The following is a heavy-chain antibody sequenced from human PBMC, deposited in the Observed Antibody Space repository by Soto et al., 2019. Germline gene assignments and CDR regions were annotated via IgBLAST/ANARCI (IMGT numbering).Heavy chain of an antibody. CDR2: ISNDGSDT. J-gene: IGHJ6*02. Sequence: QVQLVESGGGVVQPGGSLRLSCAASGFKFSSYGLHWVRQAPGKGLEWVAVISNDGSDTYYVDSVKGRVTISRDNSKNTLYLQINSLRGEDTAVYYCAKDRLTIAVTGQRYYGMDVWGQGTTVTVSS. CDR3: AKDRLTIAVTGQRYYGMDV. D-gene: IGHD6-19*01. V-gene: IGHV3-30*18. CDR1: GFKFSSYG.